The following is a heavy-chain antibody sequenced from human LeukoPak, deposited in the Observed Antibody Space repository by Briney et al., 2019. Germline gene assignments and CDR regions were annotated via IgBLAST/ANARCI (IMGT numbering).Heavy chain of an antibody. Sequence: PGGSLRLSCSASGFPFSAYIMHWVRQAPGKGLEYVSAISSNGGTAYSADSVKGRFTFSRDNSKNTLYLQMSSLRAEDTAVYYCVKITSVTGGDCWGQGTRLTVSS. J-gene: IGHJ4*02. CDR2: ISSNGGTA. CDR3: VKITSVTGGDC. D-gene: IGHD1-14*01. V-gene: IGHV3-64D*06. CDR1: GFPFSAYI.